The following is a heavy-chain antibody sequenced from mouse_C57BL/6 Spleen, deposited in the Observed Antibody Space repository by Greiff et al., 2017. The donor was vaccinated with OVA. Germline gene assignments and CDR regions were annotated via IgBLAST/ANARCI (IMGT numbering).Heavy chain of an antibody. CDR2: INPSSGYT. D-gene: IGHD1-1*01. V-gene: IGHV1-4*01. Sequence: QVQLKESGAELARPGASVKMSCKASGYTFTSYTMHWVKPRPGQGLEWIGYINPSSGYTKYNQKFKDKATLTADKSSSTAYMQLSSLTSEDSAVYYCARGTVVGAMDYWGQGTSVTVSS. CDR3: ARGTVVGAMDY. CDR1: GYTFTSYT. J-gene: IGHJ4*01.